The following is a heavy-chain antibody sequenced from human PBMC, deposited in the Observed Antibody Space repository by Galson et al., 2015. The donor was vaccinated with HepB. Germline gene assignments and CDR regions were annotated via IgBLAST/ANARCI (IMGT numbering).Heavy chain of an antibody. V-gene: IGHV6-1*01. CDR3: ARDVIAAAGTFQH. J-gene: IGHJ1*01. D-gene: IGHD6-13*01. CDR1: GDSVSSHSAA. Sequence: CAISGDSVSSHSAAWNWTRQSPSRGLEWLGRTYYRSKWYNDYAVSVKSRITINPDTSKNQFSLQLNSVTPEDTAVYYCARDVIAAAGTFQHWGQGTLVTVSS. CDR2: TYYRSKWYN.